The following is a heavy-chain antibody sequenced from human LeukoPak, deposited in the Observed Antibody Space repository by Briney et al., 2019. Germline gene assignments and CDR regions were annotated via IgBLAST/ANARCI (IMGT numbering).Heavy chain of an antibody. CDR1: GFSFSIYF. CDR2: ISRTSEYI. Sequence: GGSLRLSCAASGFSFSIYFMNWVRQAPGKGLEWVSSISRTSEYIHYADSVKGRFTISRDNAKSTLYLQMNSLRVEDTAVYYCACSRTFDYWGQGTLVTVSS. CDR3: ACSRTFDY. D-gene: IGHD3-10*02. V-gene: IGHV3-21*01. J-gene: IGHJ4*02.